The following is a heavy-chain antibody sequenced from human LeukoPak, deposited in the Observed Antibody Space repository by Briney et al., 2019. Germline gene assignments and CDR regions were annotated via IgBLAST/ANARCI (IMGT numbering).Heavy chain of an antibody. Sequence: GGSLRLSCAASGFTFSSYAMSWVRQAPGKGLEWVSAISGSGGSTYYADSVKGRFTISRDNSKNTLYLQMNSLRAEDTAVYYCAKDGFEGQVSYDFWSGYSDWGQGTLVTVSS. CDR2: ISGSGGST. CDR3: AKDGFEGQVSYDFWSGYSD. J-gene: IGHJ4*02. CDR1: GFTFSSYA. V-gene: IGHV3-23*01. D-gene: IGHD3-3*01.